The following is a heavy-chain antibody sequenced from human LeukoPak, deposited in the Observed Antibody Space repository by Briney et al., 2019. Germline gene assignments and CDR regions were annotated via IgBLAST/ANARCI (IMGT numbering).Heavy chain of an antibody. V-gene: IGHV4-39*07. CDR1: GGSINSGSYY. CDR3: ARDLPGSGVDY. CDR2: IYYSGST. Sequence: SETLSLTCTVSGGSINSGSYYWGWIRQPPGKGLEWIGSIYYSGSTNYNPSLKSRVTISVDTSKNQFSLNLNSVTAADTAVYYCARDLPGSGVDYWGQGTLVTVSS. D-gene: IGHD3-10*01. J-gene: IGHJ4*02.